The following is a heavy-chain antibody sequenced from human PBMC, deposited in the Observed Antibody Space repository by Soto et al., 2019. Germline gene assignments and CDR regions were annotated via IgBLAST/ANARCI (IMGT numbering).Heavy chain of an antibody. D-gene: IGHD3-10*01. CDR2: IYYSGST. CDR1: GGSISSYY. Sequence: SETLSLTCTVSGGSISSYYWSWIRQPPGKGLEWIGYIYYSGSTNYNPSLKSRVTISVDTSKNQFSLKLSSVTAADTAVHYCARAPRGNYGYPSYFDYWGQGTLVTVSS. J-gene: IGHJ4*02. V-gene: IGHV4-59*01. CDR3: ARAPRGNYGYPSYFDY.